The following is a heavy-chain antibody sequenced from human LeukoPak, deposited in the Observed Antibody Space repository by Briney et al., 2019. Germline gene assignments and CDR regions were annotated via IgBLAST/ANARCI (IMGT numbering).Heavy chain of an antibody. Sequence: ASVKVSCKASGYTFTGYYMHWVRQAPGQGLEWMGWINPNSGGTNYAQKFQGRVTMTRDTSISTAYMELSRLRSDDPAVYYCARDWAKYCSSTSCYTLGFDPWGQGTLVTVSS. V-gene: IGHV1-2*02. CDR2: INPNSGGT. CDR1: GYTFTGYY. J-gene: IGHJ5*02. CDR3: ARDWAKYCSSTSCYTLGFDP. D-gene: IGHD2-2*02.